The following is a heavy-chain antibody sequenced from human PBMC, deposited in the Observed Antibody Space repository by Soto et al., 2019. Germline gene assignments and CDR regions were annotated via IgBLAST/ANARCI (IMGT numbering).Heavy chain of an antibody. D-gene: IGHD3-3*02. CDR1: GFPFSFYG. J-gene: IGHJ3*02. CDR3: ARDDAFDNENGFDM. CDR2: VVSDGSAI. Sequence: GSLRLSCAVSGFPFSFYGFHWVRQSPGKGLEWLGVVVSDGSAIYHADSLEGRFFISRDNSKDILYLQMNSLRVEDTAVYYCARDDAFDNENGFDMWGQGTMVTVSS. V-gene: IGHV3-33*01.